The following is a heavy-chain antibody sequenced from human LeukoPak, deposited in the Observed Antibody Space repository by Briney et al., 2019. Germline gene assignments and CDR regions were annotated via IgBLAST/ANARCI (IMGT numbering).Heavy chain of an antibody. Sequence: PGGSLRLSCAASGFSFDYYGMHWVRQGPGTGLEWVAFIRSDGSDKYYGDSVKGRFTISRDISKNTLHLQMTILRAGHAGVYYCAKDRTTVYGNFDVDAFDVWGQGTVVTVSS. CDR1: GFSFDYYG. D-gene: IGHD4-11*01. J-gene: IGHJ3*01. CDR3: AKDRTTVYGNFDVDAFDV. CDR2: IRSDGSDK. V-gene: IGHV3-30*02.